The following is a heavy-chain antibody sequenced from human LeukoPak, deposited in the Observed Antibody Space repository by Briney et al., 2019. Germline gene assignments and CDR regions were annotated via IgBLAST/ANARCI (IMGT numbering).Heavy chain of an antibody. V-gene: IGHV3-7*03. CDR2: IKPDEGEK. CDR3: ARDRSTMIVVDGAFDI. CDR1: GFTFSSDW. J-gene: IGHJ3*02. D-gene: IGHD3-22*01. Sequence: PGGSLRLSCAASGFTFSSDWMIWVRQAPGKGLEWVANIKPDEGEKYYVDSVKGRFTISRDNSKNTLYLQMNSLRAEDTAVYYCARDRSTMIVVDGAFDIWGQGTMVTVSS.